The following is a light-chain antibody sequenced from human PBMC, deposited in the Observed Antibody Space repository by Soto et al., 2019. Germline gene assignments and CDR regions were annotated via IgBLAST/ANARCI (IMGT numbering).Light chain of an antibody. CDR3: QQYGSSGT. CDR1: QSVSNNY. J-gene: IGKJ1*01. CDR2: GAS. V-gene: IGKV3-20*01. Sequence: EIVLTQSPGTLSLSPGERATLSCSASQSVSNNYLALYQQKPGQAPRLLIYGASNRATGIPDRFSGSGSGTDFTITISRLEPEDFAVYYCQQYGSSGTFGQGTKVEIK.